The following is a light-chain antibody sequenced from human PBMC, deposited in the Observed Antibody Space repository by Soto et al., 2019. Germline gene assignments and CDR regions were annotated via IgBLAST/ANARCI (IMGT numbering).Light chain of an antibody. CDR2: AAS. V-gene: IGKV1-9*01. Sequence: DIQLTQSPSFLSASVGDRVTITCRASQGISSYLAWYQQKPGKAPKLLIYAASTLQSGVPSRFSVSGSWTEFTLTISSLQPEAFATYYCQQFNSYLITFCQGTRLEIK. CDR1: QGISSY. CDR3: QQFNSYLIT. J-gene: IGKJ5*01.